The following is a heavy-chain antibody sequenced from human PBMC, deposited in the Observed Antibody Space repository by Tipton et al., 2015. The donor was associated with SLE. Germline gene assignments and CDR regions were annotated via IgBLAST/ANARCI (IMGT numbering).Heavy chain of an antibody. CDR1: GFTFSSYA. CDR3: AREGFNRDGYLDY. J-gene: IGHJ4*02. V-gene: IGHV3-30-3*01. Sequence: QVQLVQSGGGVVQPGRSLRLSCAASGFTFSSYAMHWVRQAPGKGLEWVAVISYDGSNKYYADSVKGRFTISRDNSKNTLYLQMNSLRAEDTAVYYCAREGFNRDGYLDYWGQGTLVTVSS. D-gene: IGHD5-24*01. CDR2: ISYDGSNK.